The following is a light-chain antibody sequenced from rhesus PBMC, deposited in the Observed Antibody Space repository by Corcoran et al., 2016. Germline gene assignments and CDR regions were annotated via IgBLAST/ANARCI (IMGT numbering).Light chain of an antibody. V-gene: IGKV3-53*02. J-gene: IGKJ4*01. CDR1: QSVITY. Sequence: QVILTQSPVTLSLSPGERATLSCRASQSVITYLAWYQQKPGQPPTLLIDGASRRATGLPDRFSGGGSGTEFILTISSLEPEDFAVYYCQKYDTSPLTFGGGTKVELK. CDR2: GAS. CDR3: QKYDTSPLT.